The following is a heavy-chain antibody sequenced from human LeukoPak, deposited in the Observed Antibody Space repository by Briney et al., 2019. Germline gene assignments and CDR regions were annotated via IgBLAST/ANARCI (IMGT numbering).Heavy chain of an antibody. CDR3: ARDSDPQLHWFDP. CDR1: GYTFTSYD. V-gene: IGHV1-8*01. CDR2: MNPNSGNT. J-gene: IGHJ5*02. Sequence: ASVKVSCKASGYTFTSYDINWVRQATGQGLEWMGWMNPNSGNTGYAQKFQGRVTMTRNTSISTAYMELSSLRSEDTAVYYCARDSDPQLHWFDPWGQGTLVTVSS.